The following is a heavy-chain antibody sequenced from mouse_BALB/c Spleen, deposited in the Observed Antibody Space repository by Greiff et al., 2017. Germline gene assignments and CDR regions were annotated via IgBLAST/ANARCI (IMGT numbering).Heavy chain of an antibody. CDR2: ISTYYGDA. CDR3: ARGLSSYWYCDV. V-gene: IGHV1S137*01. Sequence: QVQLQQSGAELVRPGVSVKISCKGSGYTFTDYAMHWVKQSHAKSLEWIGVISTYYGDASYNQKFKGKATMTVDKSSSTAYMELARLTSEDSAIYYCARGLSSYWYCDVWGAGTTVTVSS. CDR1: GYTFTDYA. J-gene: IGHJ1*01.